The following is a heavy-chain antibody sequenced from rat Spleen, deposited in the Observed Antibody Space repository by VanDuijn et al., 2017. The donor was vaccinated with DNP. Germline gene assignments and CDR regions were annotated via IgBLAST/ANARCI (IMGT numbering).Heavy chain of an antibody. Sequence: EVQLVESGGGLEQPGRSLKLSCAASGFTFSDYYMAWVRQAPTKGLEWVAYINYDGGSNYNGDSVKGRFTISRDNVKSTLYLQMNSLRSEDMATYYCARHVLPLRVWDYWGQGVMVTVSS. J-gene: IGHJ2*01. CDR2: INYDGGSN. V-gene: IGHV5-22*01. CDR1: GFTFSDYY. D-gene: IGHD1-4*01. CDR3: ARHVLPLRVWDY.